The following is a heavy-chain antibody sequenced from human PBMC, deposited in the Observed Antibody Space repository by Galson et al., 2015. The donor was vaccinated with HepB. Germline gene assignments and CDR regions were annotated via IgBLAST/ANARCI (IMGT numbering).Heavy chain of an antibody. CDR3: AKAPRGTSAWFDP. Sequence: SLRLSCAASGFTFSDYAMSWVRQAPGKGLEWVSAITSGDKTYYADSVEGRFTISRDNSKNTLYLQMNSLGADDTALYYCAKAPRGTSAWFDPWGQGTLVTVSS. J-gene: IGHJ5*02. CDR2: ITSGDKT. V-gene: IGHV3-23*01. CDR1: GFTFSDYA. D-gene: IGHD1-26*01.